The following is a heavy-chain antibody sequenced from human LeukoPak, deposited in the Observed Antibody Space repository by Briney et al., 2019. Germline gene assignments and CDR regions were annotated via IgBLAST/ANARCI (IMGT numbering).Heavy chain of an antibody. CDR1: GDSISGSSYY. CDR2: IHYRDFT. CDR3: ARTLYTSGSYVN. Sequence: SETLSLTCTVSGDSISGSSYYWGWIRQPPGKVLEWIRSIHYRDFTYYTPSLTSRVTISVDTSKNQFSLKLNFVTAADTAVYYCARTLYTSGSYVNWGQGTLVTVSS. V-gene: IGHV4-39*01. J-gene: IGHJ4*02. D-gene: IGHD3-10*01.